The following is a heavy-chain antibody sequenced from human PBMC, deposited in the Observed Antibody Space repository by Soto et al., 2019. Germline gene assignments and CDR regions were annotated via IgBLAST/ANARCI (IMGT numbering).Heavy chain of an antibody. V-gene: IGHV3-21*01. D-gene: IGHD6-13*01. CDR1: GFTFSSYS. CDR2: ISSSSSYI. J-gene: IGHJ3*02. CDR3: ASSKQQLVRGAFDI. Sequence: EVQLVESGGGLVKPGGSLRLSCAASGFTFSSYSMNWVRQAPGKGLEWVSSISSSSSYIYYADSVKGRFTISRDNAKNSLYLQMNSLRAEDTAVYYCASSKQQLVRGAFDIWGQGTMVTVSS.